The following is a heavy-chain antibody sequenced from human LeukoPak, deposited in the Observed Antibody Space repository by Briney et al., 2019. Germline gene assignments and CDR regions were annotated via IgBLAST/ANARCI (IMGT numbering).Heavy chain of an antibody. Sequence: PGGSLRLSCAASGFTFSSYAMSWVRQAPGKGLEWVSAISGRGGSTYYADSVKGRFTISRDNSKNTLYLQMNSLRAEDTAVYYCAKSYSGSYWFDAFDIWGQGTMVTVSS. CDR3: AKSYSGSYWFDAFDI. D-gene: IGHD1-26*01. CDR1: GFTFSSYA. V-gene: IGHV3-23*01. J-gene: IGHJ3*02. CDR2: ISGRGGST.